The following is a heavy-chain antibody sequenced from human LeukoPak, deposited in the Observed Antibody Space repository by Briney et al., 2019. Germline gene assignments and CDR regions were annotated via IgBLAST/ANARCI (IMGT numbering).Heavy chain of an antibody. D-gene: IGHD4-11*01. CDR1: GFTFSSYS. J-gene: IGHJ4*02. CDR3: ARKPTATTVTTFNNY. Sequence: GGSLRLSCAASGFTFSSYSMNWVRQAPGKGLEWVSSISSSSSYIYYADSVKGRFTISRDNAKNSLYLQMNSLRAEDTAVYYCARKPTATTVTTFNNYWDQGTLVTVSS. V-gene: IGHV3-21*01. CDR2: ISSSSSYI.